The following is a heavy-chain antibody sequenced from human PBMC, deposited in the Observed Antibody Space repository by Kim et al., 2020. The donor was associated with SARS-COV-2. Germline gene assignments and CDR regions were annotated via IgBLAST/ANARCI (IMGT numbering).Heavy chain of an antibody. J-gene: IGHJ3*02. CDR3: AREGATDAFDI. Sequence: GTRYETKFKGRVTMTRDTSTSTAYMELTSLRSDDTAVYYCAREGATDAFDIWGQGAMVTVST. V-gene: IGHV1-2*02. D-gene: IGHD1-26*01. CDR2: GT.